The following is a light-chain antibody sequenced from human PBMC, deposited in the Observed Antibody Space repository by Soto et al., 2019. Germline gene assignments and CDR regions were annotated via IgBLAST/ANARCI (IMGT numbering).Light chain of an antibody. J-gene: IGKJ4*01. V-gene: IGKV3D-15*01. CDR3: QKYNSWPLT. CDR2: DIF. CDR1: QSVGSD. Sequence: ELVLTQSPGTLSLSPGDSATLSCRASQSVGSDLAWYQQKPGQAPRLAIYDIFTRATGVPNRISGSGSGTELTLTISRLQSEDFAVYYCQKYNSWPLTFGGGTKVDIK.